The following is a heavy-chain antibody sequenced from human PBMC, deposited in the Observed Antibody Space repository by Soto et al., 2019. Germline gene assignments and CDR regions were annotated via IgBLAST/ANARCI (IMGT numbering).Heavy chain of an antibody. D-gene: IGHD3-3*01. CDR2: IWYDGSNK. Sequence: GGSLRLSCAASGFTFSSYGMHWVRQAPGKGLEWVAVIWYDGSNKYYADSVKGRFTISRDNSKNTLYLQMNSLRAEDTAVYYCARDQPSPYDFWSGYFPSDDYGMDVWGQGTTVTVSS. J-gene: IGHJ6*02. V-gene: IGHV3-33*01. CDR3: ARDQPSPYDFWSGYFPSDDYGMDV. CDR1: GFTFSSYG.